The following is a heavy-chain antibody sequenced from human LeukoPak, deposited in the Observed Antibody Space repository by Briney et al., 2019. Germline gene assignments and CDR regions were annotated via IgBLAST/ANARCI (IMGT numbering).Heavy chain of an antibody. D-gene: IGHD6-19*01. CDR3: ARDLLVRKWLVRGLSGVDY. V-gene: IGHV1-69*04. CDR2: IIPILGIA. CDR1: GGTFSSYT. J-gene: IGHJ4*02. Sequence: GASVKVSCKASGGTFSSYTISWVRQAPGQGLEWMGRIIPILGIANYAQKFQGRVTITADKSTSTAYMELNSLRAEDTAVYYCARDLLVRKWLVRGLSGVDYWGQGTLVTVSS.